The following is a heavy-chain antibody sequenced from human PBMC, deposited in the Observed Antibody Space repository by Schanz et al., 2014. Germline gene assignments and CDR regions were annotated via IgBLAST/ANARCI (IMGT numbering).Heavy chain of an antibody. V-gene: IGHV3-21*01. D-gene: IGHD4-17*01. CDR1: GFTFSDYA. Sequence: EVQLAESGGGLVKPGGSLRLSCAPSGFTFSDYAMNWVRQAPGKGLEWVASISSLGNYIYYADSMKGRFTISRDNAKNALYLQMNSLRAEDTAVYYCVRDTDYHFDYWGQGTLVTVSS. CDR2: ISSLGNYI. CDR3: VRDTDYHFDY. J-gene: IGHJ4*02.